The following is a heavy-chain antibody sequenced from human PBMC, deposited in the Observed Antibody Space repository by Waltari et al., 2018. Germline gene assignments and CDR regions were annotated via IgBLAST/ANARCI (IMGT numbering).Heavy chain of an antibody. CDR3: ARAIVVVTPYAFDI. D-gene: IGHD3-22*01. CDR2: IYTSGVS. J-gene: IGHJ3*02. V-gene: IGHV4-61*02. CDR1: GGSISSGSYY. Sequence: QVQLQESGPGLVKPSQTLSLTCTVSGGSISSGSYYWSWIRQPAGKGLHVIWRIYTSGVSNYNPSLKSRVTISVDTSKNQFSLKLSSVTAADTAVYYCARAIVVVTPYAFDIWGQGTMVTVSS.